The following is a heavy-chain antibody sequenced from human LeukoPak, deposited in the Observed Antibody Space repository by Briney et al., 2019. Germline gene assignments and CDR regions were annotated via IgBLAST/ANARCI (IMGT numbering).Heavy chain of an antibody. CDR1: GYTFAIYG. D-gene: IGHD2-21*02. Sequence: ASVKVSCKASGYTFAIYGISWVRQAPGQGLEWMAWISPYDGDTNYAQNFEDRVTMTTETSTSTAYMELRSLRSDDTAIYYCARDYCTRGGDCYKEDLFDPWGQGTLVTVSS. CDR3: ARDYCTRGGDCYKEDLFDP. CDR2: ISPYDGDT. V-gene: IGHV1-18*01. J-gene: IGHJ5*02.